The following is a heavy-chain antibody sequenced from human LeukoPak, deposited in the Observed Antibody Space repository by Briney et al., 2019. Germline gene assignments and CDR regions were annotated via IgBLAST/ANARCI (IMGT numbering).Heavy chain of an antibody. V-gene: IGHV1-46*01. CDR3: ARDLAPADRGYYYGMDV. CDR1: GYIFTSSY. CDR2: INLRGGST. D-gene: IGHD2-2*01. Sequence: ASVKVSCQASGYIFTSSYMHWVRQAPGQGLEWMGIINLRGGSTSYAQKFRGRVTMTRDTSTSTVYMGPRRLGSEDTALYYCARDLAPADRGYYYGMDVWGQGTTVTVSS. J-gene: IGHJ6*02.